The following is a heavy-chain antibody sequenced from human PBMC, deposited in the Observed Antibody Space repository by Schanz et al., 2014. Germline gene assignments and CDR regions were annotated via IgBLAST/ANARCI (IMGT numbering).Heavy chain of an antibody. Sequence: QVQLQESGPGLVKPSETLSLTCTVSGGSISGSHWTWIRQPPGKGLEWIGYTYGTETTNYNPSLKSRPTISADTSKTQFSLKLSLVTAADTAVYYCAKGRNTKTSWGQGTTVTVSS. CDR3: AKGRNTKTS. V-gene: IGHV4-4*09. CDR2: TYGTETT. CDR1: GGSISGSH. J-gene: IGHJ6*02.